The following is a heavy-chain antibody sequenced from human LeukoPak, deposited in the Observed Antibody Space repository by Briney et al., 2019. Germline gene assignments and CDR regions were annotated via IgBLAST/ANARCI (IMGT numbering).Heavy chain of an antibody. V-gene: IGHV3-48*04. CDR1: GFTFSSYS. D-gene: IGHD5-18*01. Sequence: PGGSLRLSCAASGFTFSSYSMNWVRQAPGKGLEWVSYISSSSSTIYYADSVKGRFTISRDNAKNSLYLQMNSLRAEDTAVYYCARDLRGYSYGFDYWGQGTLVTVSS. J-gene: IGHJ4*02. CDR3: ARDLRGYSYGFDY. CDR2: ISSSSSTI.